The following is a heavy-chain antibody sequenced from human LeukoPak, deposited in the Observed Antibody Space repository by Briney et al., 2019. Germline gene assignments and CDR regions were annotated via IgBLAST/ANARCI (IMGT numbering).Heavy chain of an antibody. CDR1: GFTFSSYS. D-gene: IGHD6-19*01. J-gene: IGHJ6*03. CDR2: ISSSSSYI. V-gene: IGHV3-21*01. Sequence: PGGSLRLSCAASGFTFSSYSMNWVRQAPGKGLEWVSSISSSSSYIYYADSVKGRFTISRDNAKNSLYLQMNSLRAEDTAVYYCARDFVAVSYYYYYMDVWGKETTVTVSS. CDR3: ARDFVAVSYYYYYMDV.